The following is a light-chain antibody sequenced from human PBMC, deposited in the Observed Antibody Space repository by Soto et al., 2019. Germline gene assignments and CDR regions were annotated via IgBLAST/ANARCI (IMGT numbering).Light chain of an antibody. CDR3: QQRSNRPPYT. Sequence: EIVLTQSPATLSLSPGERATLSCRASQSVSSYLAWYQQKPGQAPRLLIYDASNRATGIPARFSGSGSGTDFTLTISSLESEDFAVYYCQQRSNRPPYTFGPGTKLEIK. J-gene: IGKJ2*01. CDR1: QSVSSY. CDR2: DAS. V-gene: IGKV3-11*01.